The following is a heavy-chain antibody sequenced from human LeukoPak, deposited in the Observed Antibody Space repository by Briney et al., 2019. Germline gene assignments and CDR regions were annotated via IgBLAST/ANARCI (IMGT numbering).Heavy chain of an antibody. Sequence: PGGSLSLSCAASGFVVSSNYINWVRQAPGKGVEWDSFIHNDGNTFYADSVKGRFTISKDNSKNTMYLQMNSLRIEDTAIYYCASTSSWHGGREWAHYFDDWGQGTLVTVSS. V-gene: IGHV3-53*01. CDR3: ASTSSWHGGREWAHYFDD. J-gene: IGHJ4*02. D-gene: IGHD6-13*01. CDR2: IHNDGNT. CDR1: GFVVSSNY.